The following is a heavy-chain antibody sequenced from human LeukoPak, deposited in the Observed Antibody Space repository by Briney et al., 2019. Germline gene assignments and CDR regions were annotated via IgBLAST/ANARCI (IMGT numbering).Heavy chain of an antibody. Sequence: SETLSLTRSVSGVSISSYYRSSIRQPPGKGLEWIGYIYYSGSTNYNPSLTSRVTISVDTSKNQFSLKLSSVTAADTAVYYCAREPRYYDAFDIWGQGTMVTVSS. CDR2: IYYSGST. CDR1: GVSISSYY. J-gene: IGHJ3*02. D-gene: IGHD2-8*01. V-gene: IGHV4-59*01. CDR3: AREPRYYDAFDI.